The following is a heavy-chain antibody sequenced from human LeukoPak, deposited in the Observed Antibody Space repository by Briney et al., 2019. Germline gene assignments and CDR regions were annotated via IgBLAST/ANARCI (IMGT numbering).Heavy chain of an antibody. CDR2: IIPILGIA. D-gene: IGHD5-12*01. CDR3: ARDRGIVATEGFDY. V-gene: IGHV1-69*04. Sequence: ASVKVSCKASGGTFSSYAISWVRQAPGQGLEWMGRIIPILGIANYAQKFQGRVTITADKSTSTAYMELSSLRYEDTAVYYCARDRGIVATEGFDYWGQGTLVTVSS. J-gene: IGHJ4*02. CDR1: GGTFSSYA.